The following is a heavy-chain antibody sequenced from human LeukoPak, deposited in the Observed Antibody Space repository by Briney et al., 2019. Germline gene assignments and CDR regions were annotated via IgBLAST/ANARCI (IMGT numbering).Heavy chain of an antibody. V-gene: IGHV3-21*01. CDR3: ARDQYYSDSSGYPYDI. D-gene: IGHD3-22*01. CDR1: GFTFSSYD. Sequence: GGSLRLSCAASGFTFSSYDMNWVRLAPGKGLEWVSSISGSSSHVWYADSVKGRFTSSRDNAKNSLYLQMSSLRVEDTAVYYCARDQYYSDSSGYPYDIWGQGTMVTVSS. J-gene: IGHJ3*02. CDR2: ISGSSSHV.